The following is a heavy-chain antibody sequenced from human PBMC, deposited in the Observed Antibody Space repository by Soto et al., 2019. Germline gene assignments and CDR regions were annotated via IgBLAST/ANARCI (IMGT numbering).Heavy chain of an antibody. D-gene: IGHD3-16*02. J-gene: IGHJ4*02. V-gene: IGHV1-69*13. Sequence: SVKVSCKASGGTFSSYAISWVRQAPGQGLEWMGGIIPIFGTANYAQKFQGRVTITADESTSTAYMELSSLRSEDTAVYYCARAGELGYDYVWGSYRYAFGYWGQGTQVTVSS. CDR3: ARAGELGYDYVWGSYRYAFGY. CDR1: GGTFSSYA. CDR2: IIPIFGTA.